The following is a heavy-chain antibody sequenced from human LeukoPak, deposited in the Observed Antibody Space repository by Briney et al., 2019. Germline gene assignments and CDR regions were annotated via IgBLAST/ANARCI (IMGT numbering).Heavy chain of an antibody. CDR1: GFTFSDHW. CDR3: AGGYHWGY. Sequence: PGGSLRLSCAASGFTFSDHWMSWVRQAPGKGLEWVANINQGGSEEQYVDSVKGRFTISRDNAKSSLYLQMNSLKAEDTAVYYCAGGYHWGYWGQGTLVTVSS. V-gene: IGHV3-7*01. J-gene: IGHJ4*02. CDR2: INQGGSEE. D-gene: IGHD3-22*01.